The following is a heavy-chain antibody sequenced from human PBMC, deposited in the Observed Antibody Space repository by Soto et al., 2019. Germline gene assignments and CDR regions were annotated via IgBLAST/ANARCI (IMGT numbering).Heavy chain of an antibody. D-gene: IGHD6-19*01. CDR1: GFTVSSNY. J-gene: IGHJ5*02. CDR3: ARVAVAGPTDNWFDP. Sequence: EVQLVESGGGLIQPGGSLRLSCAASGFTVSSNYMSWVRQAPGKGLECVSVIYSGGSTYYADSVKGRFTISRDNSKNTLYLQMNSLRAEDTAVYYCARVAVAGPTDNWFDPWGQGTLVTVSS. CDR2: IYSGGST. V-gene: IGHV3-53*01.